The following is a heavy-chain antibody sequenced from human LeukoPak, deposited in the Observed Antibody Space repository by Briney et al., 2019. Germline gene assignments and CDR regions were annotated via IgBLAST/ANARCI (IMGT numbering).Heavy chain of an antibody. CDR3: ARDVQVATIYPLDY. Sequence: GGSLRLSCAASGFTFSDYYMSWIRQAPGKGLEWVSYISSSGSTIYYADSVKGRFTISRDNAKNSLYLQMNSLRAEDTAVYYCARDVQVATIYPLDYWGQGTLVTVSS. CDR1: GFTFSDYY. V-gene: IGHV3-11*04. D-gene: IGHD5-12*01. J-gene: IGHJ4*02. CDR2: ISSSGSTI.